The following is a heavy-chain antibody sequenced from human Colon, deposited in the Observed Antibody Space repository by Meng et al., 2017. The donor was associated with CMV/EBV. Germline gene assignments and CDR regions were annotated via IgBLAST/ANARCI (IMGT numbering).Heavy chain of an antibody. D-gene: IGHD3-16*01. CDR3: VSYDWKLPFDR. CDR1: GFTFSSHA. Sequence: GESLKISCAASGFTFSSHAMNWVRQAPGKGLEWVSEVNGGGSDTYYADSVKGRFTVSRDNSKNTLYLQMNSLRVEDTAVYYCVSYDWKLPFDRWGQGTLVTVSS. V-gene: IGHV3-23*01. J-gene: IGHJ4*02. CDR2: VNGGGSDT.